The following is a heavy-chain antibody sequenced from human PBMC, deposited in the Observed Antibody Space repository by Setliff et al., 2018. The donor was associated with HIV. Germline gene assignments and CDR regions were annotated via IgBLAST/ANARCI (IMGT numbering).Heavy chain of an antibody. CDR2: ISFDGSNK. V-gene: IGHV3-30*04. CDR3: ARGRMGYSSSWYAGGNI. CDR1: GFTFTSYA. J-gene: IGHJ6*02. Sequence: GGSLRLSCSVSGFTFTSYAMHWVRQAPGEGLEWVSVISFDGSNKYYADSVKGRFTISRDISKNTLYLQMNSLRPEDTAMYYCARGRMGYSSSWYAGGNIWGQGTTVTVSS. D-gene: IGHD6-13*01.